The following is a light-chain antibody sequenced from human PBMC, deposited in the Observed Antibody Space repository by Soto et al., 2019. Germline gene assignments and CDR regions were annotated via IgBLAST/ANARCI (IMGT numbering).Light chain of an antibody. Sequence: IVWTQSRGTVSLSPGERATLSCGASQSVTSNYLAWYQQKPGQVPRLLIFGASIRVTGIPDRFSGSGSGTEFTLTISSLQSEDFAVYYCQQYGSSGTFGQGTKV. CDR2: GAS. J-gene: IGKJ1*01. CDR1: QSVTSNY. V-gene: IGKV3-20*01. CDR3: QQYGSSGT.